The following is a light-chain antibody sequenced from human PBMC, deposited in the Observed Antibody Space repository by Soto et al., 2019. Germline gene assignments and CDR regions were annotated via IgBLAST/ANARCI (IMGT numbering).Light chain of an antibody. Sequence: QLVLTQSPSASASLGASVKLTCTLSSGHSNYAIAWHQQQSEKGPRYLMKLNSDGSHSKGDGIPDRFSGSSSGAERYLTISSLQSEDAADYYGQTWGSGIVVFGGGTKLTVL. J-gene: IGLJ2*01. CDR2: LNSDGSH. V-gene: IGLV4-69*01. CDR3: QTWGSGIVV. CDR1: SGHSNYA.